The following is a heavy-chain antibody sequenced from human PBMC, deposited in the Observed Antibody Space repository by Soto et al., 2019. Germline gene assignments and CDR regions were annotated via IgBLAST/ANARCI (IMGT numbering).Heavy chain of an antibody. D-gene: IGHD3-16*01. CDR3: ARNHDYDIGFDY. CDR1: GFSLTNYG. CDR2: MWYDGSKQ. Sequence: QVQLVESGGGVVQPGRSLGLSCVASGFSLTNYGMHWVRQAPGKGLEWVAVMWYDGSKQYHGDAVKVRFTISRDISNNTLYLRMNTLTAEDLAFYDCARNHDYDIGFDYWGQGTLVTVSS. J-gene: IGHJ4*02. V-gene: IGHV3-33*01.